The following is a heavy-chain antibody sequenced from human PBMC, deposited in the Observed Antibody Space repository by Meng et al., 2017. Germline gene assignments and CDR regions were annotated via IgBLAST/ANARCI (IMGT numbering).Heavy chain of an antibody. CDR1: GFTFSSYA. V-gene: IGHV3-23*01. D-gene: IGHD3-22*01. CDR3: AKDRAYYYDSSLAEAFDI. CDR2: ISGSGGST. J-gene: IGHJ3*02. Sequence: GESLKISCAASGFTFSSYAISWVRQAPGKGLEWVSAISGSGGSTYYADSVKGRFNISRDNSNNTLYLQMTSLRAEDTAVYYCAKDRAYYYDSSLAEAFDIWGQGTMVTVSS.